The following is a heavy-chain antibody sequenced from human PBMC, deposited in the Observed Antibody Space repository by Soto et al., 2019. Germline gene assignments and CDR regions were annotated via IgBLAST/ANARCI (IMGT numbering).Heavy chain of an antibody. CDR1: GGSISSYY. CDR2: IYYRGST. CDR3: ARLRLSSGWYDGVY. V-gene: IGHV4-59*01. D-gene: IGHD6-19*01. J-gene: IGHJ4*02. Sequence: SETLSLTCTVSGGSISSYYWSWIRQPPGKGLEWIGYIYYRGSTNYNPSLKSRVTISVDTSKNQFSLKLSSVTAADTAVYYCARLRLSSGWYDGVYWGQGTLVTVSS.